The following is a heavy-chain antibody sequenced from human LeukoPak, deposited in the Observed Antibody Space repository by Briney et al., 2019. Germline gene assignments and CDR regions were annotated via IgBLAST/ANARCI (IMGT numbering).Heavy chain of an antibody. CDR2: MNPNSGNT. Sequence: ASVKVSCKASGYTFISYDINWVRQATRQGLEWMGWMNPNSGNTGYAQKFQGRVTITRNTSISTAYMELSSLRSEDTAVYYCARGITGTVLPFDYWGQGTLVTVSS. CDR3: ARGITGTVLPFDY. V-gene: IGHV1-8*03. J-gene: IGHJ4*02. D-gene: IGHD1-20*01. CDR1: GYTFISYD.